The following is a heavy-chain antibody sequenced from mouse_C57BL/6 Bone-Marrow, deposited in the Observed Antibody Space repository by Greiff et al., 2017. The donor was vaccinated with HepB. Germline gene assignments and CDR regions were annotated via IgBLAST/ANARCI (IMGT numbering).Heavy chain of an antibody. V-gene: IGHV1-20*01. D-gene: IGHD1-1*01. CDR1: GYSFTGYF. CDR3: ARLLLRDYYAMDY. CDR2: INPYNGDT. Sequence: VQLQQSGPELVKPGDSVKISCKASGYSFTGYFMNWVMQSHGKSLEWIGRINPYNGDTFYNQKFKGKATLTVDKSSSTAHMELRSLTSEDSAVYDCARLLLRDYYAMDYWGQGTSVTVSS. J-gene: IGHJ4*01.